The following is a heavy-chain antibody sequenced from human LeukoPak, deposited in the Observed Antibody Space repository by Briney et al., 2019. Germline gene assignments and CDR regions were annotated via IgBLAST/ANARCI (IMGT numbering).Heavy chain of an antibody. D-gene: IGHD2-2*02. Sequence: SETLSLTCTVSGGSISSSSYYWGWIRQPPGKGLEWIGSIYYSGSTYYNPSLKSRVTISVDTSKNQFSLKLSSVTAADTAVYYRARQSRVEEFCSSTSCYTPDYWGQGTLVTVSS. CDR2: IYYSGST. J-gene: IGHJ4*02. V-gene: IGHV4-39*01. CDR1: GGSISSSSYY. CDR3: ARQSRVEEFCSSTSCYTPDY.